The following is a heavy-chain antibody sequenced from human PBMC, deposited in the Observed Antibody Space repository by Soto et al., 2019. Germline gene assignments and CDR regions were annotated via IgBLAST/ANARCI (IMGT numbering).Heavy chain of an antibody. CDR1: GFTVSSYY. CDR3: ARGDLTDV. Sequence: LRLSCAASGFTVSSYYMSWVRQAPGKGLEWVSVLYTGGSTYYADSVNGRFTISRHNSENTLYLQMNSLRVEDTAVYYCARGDLTDVWGKGTTVTVSS. V-gene: IGHV3-53*04. J-gene: IGHJ6*03. CDR2: LYTGGST.